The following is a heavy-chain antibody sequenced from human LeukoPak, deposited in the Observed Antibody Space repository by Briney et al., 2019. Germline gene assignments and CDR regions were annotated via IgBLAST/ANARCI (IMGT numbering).Heavy chain of an antibody. CDR2: ISSDGGST. D-gene: IGHD6-6*01. CDR3: ASRSSYSFDS. Sequence: GGSLRLSCSASGFTFSSYAMHWVRQAPGKGLEYVSAISSDGGSTYYADSVKGRFTISRDNSKNTLYLQVSTLRADDTAVYYCASRSSYSFDSWGQGTLVTVSS. V-gene: IGHV3-64*04. CDR1: GFTFSSYA. J-gene: IGHJ4*02.